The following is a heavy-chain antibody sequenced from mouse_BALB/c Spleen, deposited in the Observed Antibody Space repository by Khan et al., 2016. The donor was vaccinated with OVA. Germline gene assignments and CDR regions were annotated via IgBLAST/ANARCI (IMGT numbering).Heavy chain of an antibody. J-gene: IGHJ4*01. Sequence: EVQLQESGPGLVKPSQSLSLTCTVTGYSITSDYAWNWIRQFPGNKLEWMGYISYSGSTSYTPSLKSRISITRDTSKNQFFLQLNSVTTEDTATYYCARYGHYAMDYWGQGTSVTVSS. V-gene: IGHV3-2*02. CDR2: ISYSGST. CDR1: GYSITSDYA. CDR3: ARYGHYAMDY. D-gene: IGHD1-1*02.